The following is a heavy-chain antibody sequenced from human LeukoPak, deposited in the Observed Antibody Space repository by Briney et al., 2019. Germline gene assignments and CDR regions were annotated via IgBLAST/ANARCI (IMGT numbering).Heavy chain of an antibody. CDR1: GFTHSIYW. D-gene: IGHD1-1*01. CDR2: IKQDGSEI. V-gene: IGHV3-7*01. J-gene: IGHJ4*02. Sequence: GGSLRLSCASSGFTHSIYWMSWVRQAPGKGLEWVANIKQDGSEIHYVDSVKGRFTISRDNAKNSLFLQMDSLRGEDTAVYYCARCTTGKTFGSLREIKKSREIDFWGQGTLVTVSS. CDR3: ARCTTGKTFGSLREIKKSREIDF.